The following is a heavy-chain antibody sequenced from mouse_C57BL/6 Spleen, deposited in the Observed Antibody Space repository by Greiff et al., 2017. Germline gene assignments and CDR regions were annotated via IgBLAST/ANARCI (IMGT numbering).Heavy chain of an antibody. V-gene: IGHV1-69*01. CDR3: ARRGGTGTSWFAY. D-gene: IGHD4-1*01. CDR1: GYTFTSYW. Sequence: QVQLQQPGAELVMPGASVKLSYKASGYTFTSYWMHWVKQRPGQGLEWIGEIDPSDSYTNYNQKFKGKSTLTVDKSSSTAYMQLSSLTSEDSAVYYCARRGGTGTSWFAYWGQGTLVTVSA. J-gene: IGHJ3*01. CDR2: IDPSDSYT.